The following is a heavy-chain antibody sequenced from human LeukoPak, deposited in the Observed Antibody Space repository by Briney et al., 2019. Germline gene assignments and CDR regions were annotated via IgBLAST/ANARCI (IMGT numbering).Heavy chain of an antibody. Sequence: GGSLSLSCAASGFTFSSYEMNWVRQAPGKGLEWVSYISSSGSTIYYADSVKGRFTISRDNSKNTLYLQMNSLRPADTAVYYCARVARYYYGSGSPRDYYFDYWGQGTLVTVSS. CDR1: GFTFSSYE. D-gene: IGHD3-10*01. J-gene: IGHJ4*02. V-gene: IGHV3-48*03. CDR2: ISSSGSTI. CDR3: ARVARYYYGSGSPRDYYFDY.